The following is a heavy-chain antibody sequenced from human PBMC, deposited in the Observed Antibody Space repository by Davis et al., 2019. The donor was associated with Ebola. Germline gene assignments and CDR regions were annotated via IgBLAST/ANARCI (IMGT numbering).Heavy chain of an antibody. Sequence: PGGSLRLSCAASGFTFSTFSMNWVRQAPGKGLEWVSAISGSGGSTYYADSVKGRFTISRDNSKNTLYLQMNSLRAEDTAVYYCARPRGWYYFDYWGQGTLVTVSS. CDR3: ARPRGWYYFDY. CDR1: GFTFSTFS. J-gene: IGHJ4*02. D-gene: IGHD6-19*01. V-gene: IGHV3-23*01. CDR2: ISGSGGST.